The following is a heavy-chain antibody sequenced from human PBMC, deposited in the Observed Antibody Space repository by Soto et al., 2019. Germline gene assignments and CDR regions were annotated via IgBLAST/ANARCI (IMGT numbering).Heavy chain of an antibody. V-gene: IGHV3-33*01. CDR1: GFTFSSYG. J-gene: IGHJ4*02. Sequence: QVQLVESGGGVVQPGRSLRLSCAASGFTFSSYGMHWVRQAPGKGLEWVAVIWYDGSNKYYADSVKGRFTISRDNSKNTLYLQMNSLRAEDTAVYYCARSHLGGSYYDYWGQGTLVTVSS. CDR2: IWYDGSNK. D-gene: IGHD1-26*01. CDR3: ARSHLGGSYYDY.